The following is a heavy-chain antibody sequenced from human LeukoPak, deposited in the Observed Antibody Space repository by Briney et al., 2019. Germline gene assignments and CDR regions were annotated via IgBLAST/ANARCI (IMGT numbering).Heavy chain of an antibody. CDR3: ARDSKTGYSSGWYVYYYYGMDV. J-gene: IGHJ6*02. CDR1: GGSFSGYY. V-gene: IGHV4-34*01. D-gene: IGHD6-19*01. Sequence: PSETLSLTCAVYGGSFSGYYWSWIRQPPGKGLEWIGEINHSGSTNYNPSLKSRVTISVDTSKNQFSLKLSSVTAADTAVYYCARDSKTGYSSGWYVYYYYGMDVWGQGTTVTVSS. CDR2: INHSGST.